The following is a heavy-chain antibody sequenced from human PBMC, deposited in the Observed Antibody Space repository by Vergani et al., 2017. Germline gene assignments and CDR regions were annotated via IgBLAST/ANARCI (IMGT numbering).Heavy chain of an antibody. CDR2: INHSGST. CDR1: GGSFSGYY. Sequence: QVQLQQWGAGLLKPSETLSLTCAVYGGSFSGYYWSWIRQPPGKGLEWIGEINHSGSTNYNPSLKSRVTISVDTSKNQFSLKLSSVTAEDTAVYYCARVAAHGYYYYMDVWGKGTTVTVSS. J-gene: IGHJ6*03. CDR3: ARVAAHGYYYYMDV. D-gene: IGHD6-25*01. V-gene: IGHV4-34*01.